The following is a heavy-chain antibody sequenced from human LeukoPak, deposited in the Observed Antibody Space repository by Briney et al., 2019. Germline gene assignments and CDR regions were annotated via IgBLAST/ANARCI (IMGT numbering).Heavy chain of an antibody. CDR1: GFTLSSYS. D-gene: IGHD3-22*01. CDR2: ISYDGSTP. V-gene: IGHV3-30*19. Sequence: PGRSLRLSCAVSGFTLSSYSIHWVRQAPGKGLEWVAVISYDGSTPYYADSVKGRFTISRDNSKNTLYLQMNSLRAEDTAVYYCATPTTYDSSGYFFDYWGQGTLVTVSS. J-gene: IGHJ4*02. CDR3: ATPTTYDSSGYFFDY.